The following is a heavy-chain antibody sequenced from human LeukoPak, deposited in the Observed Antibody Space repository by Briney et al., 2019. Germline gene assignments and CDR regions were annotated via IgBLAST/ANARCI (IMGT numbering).Heavy chain of an antibody. D-gene: IGHD2-15*01. V-gene: IGHV3-48*04. CDR1: GFTFSNYN. CDR3: ARQWEVVAWFDP. J-gene: IGHJ5*02. CDR2: ISSTSSTI. Sequence: GGSLRLSCAASGFTFSNYNMNWVRQAPGKGLEWVSYISSTSSTIYYADSVKGRFTISRDNAKNSLHLQMNSLRAEDTAVYYCARQWEVVAWFDPWGQGTLVTVSP.